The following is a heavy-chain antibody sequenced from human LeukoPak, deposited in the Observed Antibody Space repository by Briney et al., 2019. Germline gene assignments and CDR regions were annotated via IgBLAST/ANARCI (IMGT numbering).Heavy chain of an antibody. Sequence: GASVKVSCKASGYTFTSYDINWVRQATGQGLEWMGWMNPNSGNTGYAQKFQVRVTMTRNTSISAAYMELSSLRSDDTAVYYCARDVGEYCSSTNCYASHYWGQGTLVTVSS. CDR3: ARDVGEYCSSTNCYASHY. CDR1: GYTFTSYD. V-gene: IGHV1-8*01. D-gene: IGHD2-2*01. CDR2: MNPNSGNT. J-gene: IGHJ4*02.